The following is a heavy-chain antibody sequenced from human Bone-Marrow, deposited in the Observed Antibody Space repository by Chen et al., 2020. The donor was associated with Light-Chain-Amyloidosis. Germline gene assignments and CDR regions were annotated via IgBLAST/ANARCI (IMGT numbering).Heavy chain of an antibody. CDR2: ISGSGGSR. J-gene: IGHJ4*02. Sequence: EVQLVESGGGLLQRGGSLRLSCAASGFAFSSYAMSWVRQAPGKGLEWVSTISGSGGSRYYGDSVKGRLTISRDNSKNALFLQMNSLRAEDTAVYYCTTDFGGSSYGHPGNFDYWGQGTRVTVSS. D-gene: IGHD5-18*01. CDR1: GFAFSSYA. CDR3: TTDFGGSSYGHPGNFDY. V-gene: IGHV3-23*04.